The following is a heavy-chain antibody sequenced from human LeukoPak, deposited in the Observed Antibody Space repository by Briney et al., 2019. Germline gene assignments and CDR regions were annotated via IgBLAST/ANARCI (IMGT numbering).Heavy chain of an antibody. Sequence: GGSLRLSCAASGFTFSSYAMSWVRQAPGRGLEWVSAISGSGGSTYYADSVKGRFTISSDNSKNTLYLQMNSLRAEDTAVYYCAKEVDTAMVNYYGMDVWGQGTTVTVSS. V-gene: IGHV3-23*01. CDR3: AKEVDTAMVNYYGMDV. CDR2: ISGSGGST. D-gene: IGHD5-18*01. CDR1: GFTFSSYA. J-gene: IGHJ6*02.